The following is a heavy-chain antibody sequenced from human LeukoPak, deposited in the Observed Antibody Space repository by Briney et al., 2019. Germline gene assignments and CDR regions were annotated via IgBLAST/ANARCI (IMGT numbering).Heavy chain of an antibody. J-gene: IGHJ4*02. V-gene: IGHV3-74*01. CDR2: INSDGRST. D-gene: IGHD3-9*01. CDR1: GFTFSSYW. CDR3: ARDPTLRYFDWSFDY. Sequence: GGSLRLSCAASGFTFSSYWMHWVRQAPGKGLVWVSRINSDGRSTSYADSVKGRFTISRDNAKNTLYLQMNSLRAEDTAVYYCARDPTLRYFDWSFDYWGQGTLVTVSS.